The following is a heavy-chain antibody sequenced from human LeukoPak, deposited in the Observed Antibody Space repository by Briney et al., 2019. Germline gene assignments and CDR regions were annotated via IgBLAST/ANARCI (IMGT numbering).Heavy chain of an antibody. CDR3: AKGRLGTSCYGYYYYMDV. CDR1: GFTFSSYA. V-gene: IGHV3-30*04. CDR2: ISYDGSNK. D-gene: IGHD2-2*01. J-gene: IGHJ6*03. Sequence: GGSLRLSCAASGFTFSSYAMHWVRQAPGKGLEWVAVISYDGSNKYYADSVKGRFTISRDNSKNTLYLQMNSLRAEDTAVYYCAKGRLGTSCYGYYYYMDVWGKGTTVTISS.